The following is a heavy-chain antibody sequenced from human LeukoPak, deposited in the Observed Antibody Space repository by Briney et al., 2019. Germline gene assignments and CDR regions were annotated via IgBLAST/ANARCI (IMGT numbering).Heavy chain of an antibody. D-gene: IGHD1-26*01. J-gene: IGHJ4*02. Sequence: GGSLRLSCAASGFTFSSYTMSWVRQVPGKGLEWVSGISGSGGSTYYADSVKGRFTISRDNSKNTLYLQMNSLRAEDTAVYYCAREGGEWELLRTFDYWGQGTLVTVSS. CDR3: AREGGEWELLRTFDY. V-gene: IGHV3-23*01. CDR2: ISGSGGST. CDR1: GFTFSSYT.